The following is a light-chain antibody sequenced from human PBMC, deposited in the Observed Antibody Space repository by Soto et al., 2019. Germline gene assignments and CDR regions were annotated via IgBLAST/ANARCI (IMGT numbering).Light chain of an antibody. Sequence: EIVMTQSPATLSVSPGERATLSCRASQSVSSNLAWYQQKPGQAPRLLIYGASTRATGIPARFSGSGSGTELNLTISSLQFEDFAFYYYQQYNNWPPTSITFGQGTRLEIK. CDR1: QSVSSN. J-gene: IGKJ5*01. V-gene: IGKV3D-15*01. CDR2: GAS. CDR3: QQYNNWPPTSIT.